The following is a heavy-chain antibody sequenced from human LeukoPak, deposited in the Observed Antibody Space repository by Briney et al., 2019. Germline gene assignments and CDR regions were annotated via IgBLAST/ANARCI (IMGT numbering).Heavy chain of an antibody. Sequence: GGSLRLSCAASGFTFSSYSMNWVRQAPGKGLEWVSSISSSSSYIYYADSVKGRFTISRDNAKNTLYLQMNSLRAEDTAVYYCARGKIWAFYYWGEGTLVTVSS. D-gene: IGHD7-27*01. CDR2: ISSSSSYI. J-gene: IGHJ4*02. CDR3: ARGKIWAFYY. CDR1: GFTFSSYS. V-gene: IGHV3-21*01.